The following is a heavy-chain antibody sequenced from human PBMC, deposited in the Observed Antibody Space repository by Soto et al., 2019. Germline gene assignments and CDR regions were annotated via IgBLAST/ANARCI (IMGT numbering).Heavy chain of an antibody. CDR2: IYYSGST. J-gene: IGHJ6*02. CDR3: AREAIQLWAPGLYYYYGMDV. Sequence: SETLSLTCTVSGGSISSYYWSWIRQPPGKGLEWIGYIYYSGSTNYNPSLKSRVTISVDTSKNQFSLKLSSVTAADTAVYYCAREAIQLWAPGLYYYYGMDVWGQGTTVTVTS. CDR1: GGSISSYY. V-gene: IGHV4-59*01. D-gene: IGHD5-18*01.